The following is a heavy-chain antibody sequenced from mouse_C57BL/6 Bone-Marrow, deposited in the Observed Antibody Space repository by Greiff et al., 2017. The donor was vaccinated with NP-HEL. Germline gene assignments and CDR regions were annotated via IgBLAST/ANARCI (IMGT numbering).Heavy chain of an antibody. D-gene: IGHD1-1*01. V-gene: IGHV1-69*01. Sequence: QVQLQQPGAELVMPGASVKLSCKASGYTFTSYWMHWVKQRPGQGLEWIGEIDPSDSYTNYNQKFKGKSTLTVDKSSNTAYMQLSSLTSEDSAVYYCARGHYCGSSYRFAYWGQGTLVTVSA. CDR3: ARGHYCGSSYRFAY. CDR1: GYTFTSYW. CDR2: IDPSDSYT. J-gene: IGHJ3*01.